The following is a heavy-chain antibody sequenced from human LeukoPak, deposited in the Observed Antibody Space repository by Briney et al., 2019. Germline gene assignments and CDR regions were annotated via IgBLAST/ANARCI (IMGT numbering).Heavy chain of an antibody. CDR1: GFTFSNYW. CDR2: INSDGINT. J-gene: IGHJ4*02. V-gene: IGHV3-74*01. D-gene: IGHD3-10*01. Sequence: PGGSLRLSCAASGFTFSNYWMHWVRQAPGKGLVWVSRINSDGINTSYADSVKGRFTISRDNAKNTLYLQMNSLRAEDSAVYYCARAEVGVLADYWGQGTLVTVSS. CDR3: ARAEVGVLADY.